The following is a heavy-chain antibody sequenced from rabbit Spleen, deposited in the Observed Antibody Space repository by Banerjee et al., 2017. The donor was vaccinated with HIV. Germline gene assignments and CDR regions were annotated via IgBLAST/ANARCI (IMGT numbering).Heavy chain of an antibody. J-gene: IGHJ6*01. CDR3: ARDSGSSFSSYGMDL. Sequence: QSLVESGGDLVKPGASLTLPCTASGGSFSFNSYMFWVRQAPGKGLEWIACIDSGSSGFTYFASWAKGRFTISKTSSTTVTLQMTSLTAADTATYFCARDSGSSFSSYGMDLWGPGTLVTVS. V-gene: IGHV1S40*01. D-gene: IGHD8-1*01. CDR2: IDSGSSGFT. CDR1: GGSFSFNSY.